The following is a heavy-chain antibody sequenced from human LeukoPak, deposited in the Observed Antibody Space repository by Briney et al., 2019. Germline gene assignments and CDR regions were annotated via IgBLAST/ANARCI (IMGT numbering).Heavy chain of an antibody. D-gene: IGHD3-16*01. V-gene: IGHV1-2*02. CDR3: ARSTGTTFGFSDY. Sequence: ASVKVSCKASGYAFTDYYIHWVRQAPGQGVEWVGWINPNSGGTIYAQKFQGRVTMTRDTSISTLYMELSRLRSDDTAVYYCARSTGTTFGFSDYWGPGTLVTVSS. CDR2: INPNSGGT. CDR1: GYAFTDYY. J-gene: IGHJ4*02.